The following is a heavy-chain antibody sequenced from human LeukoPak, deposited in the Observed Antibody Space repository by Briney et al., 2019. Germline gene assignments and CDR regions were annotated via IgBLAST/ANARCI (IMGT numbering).Heavy chain of an antibody. CDR2: IFYSGST. V-gene: IGHV4-39*07. CDR1: GGSISTSNYY. D-gene: IGHD3-22*01. Sequence: PSETLSLTCTVSGGSISTSNYYWGWIRQPPGKGLEWIGNIFYSGSTYYGPSLKSRLTIALDTSRNQFSLKLNSVTAADTAVYYCARAPHFFDTSGSRYYFDYWGQGALVTVSS. CDR3: ARAPHFFDTSGSRYYFDY. J-gene: IGHJ4*02.